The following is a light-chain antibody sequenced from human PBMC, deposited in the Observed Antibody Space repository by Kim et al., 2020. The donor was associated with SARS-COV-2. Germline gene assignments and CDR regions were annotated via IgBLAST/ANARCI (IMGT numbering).Light chain of an antibody. V-gene: IGLV1-44*01. CDR2: GNN. J-gene: IGLJ2*01. CDR3: ASWDDSLYGVV. Sequence: QSVLTQPPSVSGTPGQRVAMSSSGSRSNIGDNTVNWYQQLPGTAPKLLIYGNNERPSGVPDRFSGSKSGTSASLAISGLQSEDEADYYCASWDDSLYGVVFGGGTQLTVL. CDR1: RSNIGDNT.